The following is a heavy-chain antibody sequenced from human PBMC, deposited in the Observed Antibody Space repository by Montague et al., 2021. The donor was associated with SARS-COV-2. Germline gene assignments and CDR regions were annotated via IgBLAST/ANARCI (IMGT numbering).Heavy chain of an antibody. J-gene: IGHJ4*02. CDR3: TTERLYDYIWGGYRSGDY. D-gene: IGHD3-16*02. CDR2: IKSKTDGGTT. V-gene: IGHV3-15*01. CDR1: GFTFSIAW. Sequence: SLRLSCAASGFTFSIAWMSWVRQAPGKGLEWVGRIKSKTDGGTTDYAAPVKGRFTISRDDSKNTLYLQMNSLKTEDTAVYYCTTERLYDYIWGGYRSGDYWGQGTLVTVSS.